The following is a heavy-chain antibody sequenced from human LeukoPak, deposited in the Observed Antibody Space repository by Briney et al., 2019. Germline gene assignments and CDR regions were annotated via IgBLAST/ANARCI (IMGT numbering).Heavy chain of an antibody. V-gene: IGHV3-9*01. Sequence: GGSLRLSCAASGFTFDDYAMHWVRQAPGKGLEWVSGISWNSGSIGYADSVKGRFTISRDNAKSSLYLQMNSLRAEDTALYYCAKVKGPIQLLSSFDYWGQGTLVTVSS. D-gene: IGHD2-2*01. CDR1: GFTFDDYA. CDR3: AKVKGPIQLLSSFDY. CDR2: ISWNSGSI. J-gene: IGHJ4*02.